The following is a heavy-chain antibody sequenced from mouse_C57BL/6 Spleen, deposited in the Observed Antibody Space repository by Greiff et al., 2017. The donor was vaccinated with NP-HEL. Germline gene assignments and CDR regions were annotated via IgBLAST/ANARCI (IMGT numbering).Heavy chain of an antibody. J-gene: IGHJ2*01. Sequence: EVHLVESGGDLVKPGGSLKLSCAASGFTFSSYGMSWVRQTPDKRLEWVATISSGGSYTYYPDSVKGRFTISRDNAKNTLYLQMSSLKSEDTAMYYCARGITTVVATDYFDYWGQGTTLTVSS. V-gene: IGHV5-6*01. D-gene: IGHD1-1*01. CDR2: ISSGGSYT. CDR3: ARGITTVVATDYFDY. CDR1: GFTFSSYG.